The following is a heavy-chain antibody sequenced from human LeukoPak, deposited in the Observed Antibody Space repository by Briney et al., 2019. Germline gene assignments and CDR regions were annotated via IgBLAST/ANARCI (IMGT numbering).Heavy chain of an antibody. V-gene: IGHV4-34*01. D-gene: IGHD4-17*01. CDR3: ARVATVTTHWFDP. CDR1: GGSISSDY. Sequence: SETLSLTCTVSGGSISSDYWSWIRQPPGKGLEWIGEINHSGSTNYNPSLKSRVTISVDTSKNQFSLKLSSVTAADTAVYYCARVATVTTHWFDPWGQGTLVTVSS. CDR2: INHSGST. J-gene: IGHJ5*02.